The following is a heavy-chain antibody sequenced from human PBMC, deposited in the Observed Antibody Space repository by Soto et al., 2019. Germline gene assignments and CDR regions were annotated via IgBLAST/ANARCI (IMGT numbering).Heavy chain of an antibody. D-gene: IGHD3-3*01. Sequence: GGSLRLSCAASGFTFSNAWMNWVRQAPGKGLEWVGRIKSKTDGGTTDYAAPVKGRFTISRADSKNTPDLQMNSLKTEAPAVYYCTRSLRFLEWDYPGGYYYYYGMDVWGQGTTVTVSS. CDR2: IKSKTDGGTT. J-gene: IGHJ6*02. CDR3: TRSLRFLEWDYPGGYYYYYGMDV. V-gene: IGHV3-15*07. CDR1: GFTFSNAW.